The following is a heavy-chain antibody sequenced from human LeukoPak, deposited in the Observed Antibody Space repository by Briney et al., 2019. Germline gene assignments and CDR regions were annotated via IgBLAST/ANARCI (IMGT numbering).Heavy chain of an antibody. D-gene: IGHD6-19*01. CDR1: GGSFSGYY. V-gene: IGHV4-34*01. CDR3: ASTRRAVAGPKSIDY. Sequence: SETLSLTCAVYGGSFSGYYWSWIRQPPGKGLEWIGEINHSGSTNYNPSLKSRATISVDTSKNQFSLKLSSVTAADTAVYYCASTRRAVAGPKSIDYWGQGTLVTVSS. J-gene: IGHJ4*02. CDR2: INHSGST.